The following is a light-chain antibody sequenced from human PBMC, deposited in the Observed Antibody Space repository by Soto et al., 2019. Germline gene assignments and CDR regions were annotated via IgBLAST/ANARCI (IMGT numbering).Light chain of an antibody. J-gene: IGKJ5*01. Sequence: EIVMTQSPATLSVSPGERVTLSCRANQSVSSSLAWYQHKPGQPPRLLIYGASTRATGIPARFSGSGSGTEFTLTISSLQSEDFAVYFCQQCSDWPLFTFGQGTRLEIK. CDR1: QSVSSS. V-gene: IGKV3-15*01. CDR3: QQCSDWPLFT. CDR2: GAS.